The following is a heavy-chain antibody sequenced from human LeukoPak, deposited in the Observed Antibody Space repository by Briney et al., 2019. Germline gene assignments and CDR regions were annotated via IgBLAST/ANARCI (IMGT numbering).Heavy chain of an antibody. D-gene: IGHD7-27*01. Sequence: SGGSLRLSCATSGFTVSNNYMSWVRQAPGKGLEWVSVIYTGGSTYYADSVKGRFTISRDNSKNTLYLQMNSLRAEDTAVYYCARDLGITYWGQGTLVTVSS. CDR3: ARDLGITY. CDR2: IYTGGST. V-gene: IGHV3-66*01. J-gene: IGHJ4*02. CDR1: GFTVSNNY.